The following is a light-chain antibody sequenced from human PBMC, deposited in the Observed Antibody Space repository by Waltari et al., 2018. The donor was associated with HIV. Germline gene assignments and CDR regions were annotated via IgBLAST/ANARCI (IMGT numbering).Light chain of an antibody. V-gene: IGLV2-14*03. CDR2: EVA. CDR3: TSYTNNTVV. CDR1: SSDIDAFGY. Sequence: HSALTQPASVSGSPGQSITISCSGNSSDIDAFGYVSWYRQHPGAAPKLIIFEVANRPSGISDRFSGAKYGNTSSLTISGLQAEDEADYYCTSYTNNTVVFGGGTKLTVL. J-gene: IGLJ2*01.